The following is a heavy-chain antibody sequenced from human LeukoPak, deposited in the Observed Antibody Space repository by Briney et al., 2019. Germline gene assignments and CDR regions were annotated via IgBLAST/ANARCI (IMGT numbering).Heavy chain of an antibody. CDR2: INPSGGST. CDR3: ARGEVLRFLGGDGMDV. J-gene: IGHJ6*02. D-gene: IGHD3-3*01. CDR1: GYTFTSYY. Sequence: VSCKXXGYTFTSYYMHWVRQAPGQGLEWMGIINPSGGSTSYAQKFQGRVTMTRDTSTSTVYMELSSLRSEDTAVYYCARGEVLRFLGGDGMDVWCQGTTVTVSS. V-gene: IGHV1-46*01.